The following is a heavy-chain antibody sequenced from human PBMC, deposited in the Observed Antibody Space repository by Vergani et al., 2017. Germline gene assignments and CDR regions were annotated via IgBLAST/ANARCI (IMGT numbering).Heavy chain of an antibody. V-gene: IGHV3-23*01. CDR1: GFTFSSYA. Sequence: EVQLLESGGGLVQPGGSLRLSCAASGFTFSSYAMSWVRQAPGKGLEWVSAISGSGGSTYYADSVKGRFTISRDNSKNTLYLQMNSLRAEDTAVYYCASWDDSLVAGTVADAFDIWGQGTMVTVSS. CDR2: ISGSGGST. J-gene: IGHJ3*02. CDR3: ASWDDSLVAGTVADAFDI. D-gene: IGHD6-19*01.